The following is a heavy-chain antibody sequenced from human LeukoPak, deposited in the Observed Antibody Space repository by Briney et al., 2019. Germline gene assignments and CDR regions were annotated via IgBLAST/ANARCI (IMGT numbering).Heavy chain of an antibody. V-gene: IGHV4-34*01. Sequence: SETLSLTCAVYGGSFSGYYWSWIRQPPGKGLEWIGEINHSGSTNYNPSLKSRVTMSVDTSKNQFSLKLSSVTAADTAVYYCARDSPITTYGRRYYFDYWGQGTLVTVSS. D-gene: IGHD4-17*01. CDR3: ARDSPITTYGRRYYFDY. CDR1: GGSFSGYY. J-gene: IGHJ4*02. CDR2: INHSGST.